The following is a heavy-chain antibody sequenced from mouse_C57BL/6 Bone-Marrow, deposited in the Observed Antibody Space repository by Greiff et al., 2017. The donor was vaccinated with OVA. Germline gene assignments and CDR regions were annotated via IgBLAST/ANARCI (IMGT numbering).Heavy chain of an antibody. CDR1: GYTFTSSW. Sequence: QVQLQQPGAELVKPGASVKLSCKASGYTFTSSWMHWVKQRPGQGLEWIGMIHPNSGSTNYNEKFKSKATLTVDKSSSTAYMQLSSLTSEDSAVYDCARYYYGSSYWYVDGWGTGTTVTVAS. CDR3: ARYYYGSSYWYVDG. V-gene: IGHV1-64*01. CDR2: IHPNSGST. J-gene: IGHJ1*03. D-gene: IGHD1-1*01.